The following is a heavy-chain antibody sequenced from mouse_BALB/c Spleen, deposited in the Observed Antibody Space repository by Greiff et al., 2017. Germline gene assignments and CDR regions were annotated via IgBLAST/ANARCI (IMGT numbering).Heavy chain of an antibody. CDR3: ARVYDYYFDY. V-gene: IGHV7-3*02. Sequence: DVMLVESGGGLVQPGGSLRLSCATSGFTFTDYYMSWVRQPPGKALEWLGFIRNKANGYTTEYSASVKGRFTISRDNSQSILYLQMNTLRAEDSATYYCARVYDYYFDYWGQGTTLTVSS. D-gene: IGHD2-4*01. CDR2: IRNKANGYTT. CDR1: GFTFTDYY. J-gene: IGHJ2*01.